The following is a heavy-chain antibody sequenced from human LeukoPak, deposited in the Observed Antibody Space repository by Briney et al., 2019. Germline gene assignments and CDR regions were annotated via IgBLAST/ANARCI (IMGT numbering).Heavy chain of an antibody. J-gene: IGHJ4*02. CDR3: ARHSSGSYYTY. V-gene: IGHV3-7*01. D-gene: IGHD3-10*01. CDR2: IKQDGSDK. CDR1: GFTFSSSW. Sequence: GGSLRLSCAASGFTFSSSWMSWVRQAPGKGREGVAHIKQDGSDKYYVDSVKGRFTISRGNAKNSLYLQLNSLRVEDTAMYYCARHSSGSYYTYWGQGTLVTVSS.